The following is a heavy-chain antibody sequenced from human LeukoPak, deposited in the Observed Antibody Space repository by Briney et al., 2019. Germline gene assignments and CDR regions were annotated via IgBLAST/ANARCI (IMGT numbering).Heavy chain of an antibody. D-gene: IGHD6-6*01. CDR2: IKRDGSEK. Sequence: AGGSLRLSCAASGFTFSSYWMTWVRQAPGKGLEWVANIKRDGSEKYYVDSVKGRFTISRDNAKNSLYLQMNSLRSEDTAVYYCRVYSSSYSYYYYMDVWGKGTTLTVSS. V-gene: IGHV3-7*01. CDR3: RVYSSSYSYYYYMDV. J-gene: IGHJ6*03. CDR1: GFTFSSYW.